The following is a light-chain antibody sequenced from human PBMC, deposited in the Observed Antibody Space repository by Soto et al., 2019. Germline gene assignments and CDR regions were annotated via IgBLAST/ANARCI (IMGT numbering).Light chain of an antibody. V-gene: IGKV4-1*01. CDR2: WAS. Sequence: DIVMTQSPDSLAVSLGERATINCKSSQSVLYSSNNKNYLAWYEKKPGQPPKLLIYWASTRESGVPDRFSDSGSGTDFTRTISSLQAEDGAVYYCQQYYSSPPTFGQGTKVEIK. CDR1: QSVLYSSNNKNY. CDR3: QQYYSSPPT. J-gene: IGKJ1*01.